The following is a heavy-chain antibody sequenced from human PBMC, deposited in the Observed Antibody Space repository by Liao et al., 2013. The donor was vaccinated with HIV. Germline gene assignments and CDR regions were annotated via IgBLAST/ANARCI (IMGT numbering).Heavy chain of an antibody. CDR2: IYIGGAT. Sequence: QVQLQESGPGLVKPSQTLSLTCTVSGGSISSGSYYWSWIRQPAGKGLEWIGRIYIGGATNYNPSLKSRVTMSLDTSKKQFSLTLTSVTAADTAVYYCARGRFGELSPFDYWGQGIPVTVSP. CDR3: ARGRFGELSPFDY. CDR1: GGSISSGSYY. J-gene: IGHJ4*02. V-gene: IGHV4-61*02. D-gene: IGHD3-10*01.